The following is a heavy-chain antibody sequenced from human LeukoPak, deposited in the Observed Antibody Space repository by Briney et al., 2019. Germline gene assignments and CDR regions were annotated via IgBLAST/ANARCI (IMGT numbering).Heavy chain of an antibody. CDR3: AKDCSSTSCYSDAFDI. J-gene: IGHJ3*02. CDR1: GFTFSSYA. CDR2: ISGSGGST. V-gene: IGHV3-23*01. Sequence: GGSLRLSCAASGFTFSSYAMSWVRQAPGKGLEGVSAISGSGGSTYYADSVRGRFTISRDNSKNTLYLQMNSLRAEDTAVYYCAKDCSSTSCYSDAFDIWGQGTMVTVSS. D-gene: IGHD2-2*01.